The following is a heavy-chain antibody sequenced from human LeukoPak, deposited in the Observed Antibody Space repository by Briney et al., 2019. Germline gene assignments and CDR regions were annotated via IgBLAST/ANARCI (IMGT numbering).Heavy chain of an antibody. CDR3: ARDRITGTTDWFDP. CDR2: INPNSGGT. V-gene: IGHV1-2*02. J-gene: IGHJ5*02. Sequence: ASVKVSCKASGYTFTGYYMHWVRQAPGQGLEWMGWINPNSGGTNYAQKFQGRVTMTGDTSISTAYMELSRLRSDDTAVYYCARDRITGTTDWFDPWGQGTLVTVSS. CDR1: GYTFTGYY. D-gene: IGHD1-7*01.